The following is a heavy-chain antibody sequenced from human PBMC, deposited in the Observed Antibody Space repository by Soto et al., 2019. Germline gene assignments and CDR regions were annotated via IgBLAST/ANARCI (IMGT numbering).Heavy chain of an antibody. D-gene: IGHD6-19*01. CDR3: AKRNDGSAWPYYFDS. CDR1: GFTFSNYV. CDR2: ISGSDGDT. V-gene: IGHV3-23*01. Sequence: LRLSCAASGFTFSNYVMGWVRQAPGKGLEWVSAISGSDGDTYYADSAKGRFTISRDNSKNTLYLQMNSLRAEDTAIYYCAKRNDGSAWPYYFDSWAREPWSPSPQ. J-gene: IGHJ4*02.